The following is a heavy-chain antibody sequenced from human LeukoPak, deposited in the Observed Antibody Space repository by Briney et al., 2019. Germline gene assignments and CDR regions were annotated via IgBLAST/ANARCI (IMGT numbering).Heavy chain of an antibody. D-gene: IGHD3-16*01. CDR1: GCTFDDYA. CDR2: ISWNSGSI. CDR3: AKDGAGRGAFDI. Sequence: GGSLRVSCAASGCTFDDYAMHWVGQAPGKGVEGVSGISWNSGSIGYADSVNGRFTISTDNSNNSLYLQMNSLRTEDTALYYCAKDGAGRGAFDIWGQGTMVTVSS. J-gene: IGHJ3*02. V-gene: IGHV3-9*01.